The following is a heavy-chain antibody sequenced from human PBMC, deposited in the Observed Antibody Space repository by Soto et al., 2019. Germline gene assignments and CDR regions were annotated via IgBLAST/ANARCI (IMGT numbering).Heavy chain of an antibody. V-gene: IGHV1-69*01. CDR2: IIPVFGTP. Sequence: QVQLVQSGAEVRRPGSSVKVSCKASGGTFSSNAINWVRQSPGQGLEWMGGIIPVFGTPNYAQKFQGRVTITADESTNTAYLELSSLRSEDTAVYYCATAGRSTQFWFGELGGHWLEPWGQGTLVTVSS. CDR3: ATAGRSTQFWFGELGGHWLEP. D-gene: IGHD3-10*01. J-gene: IGHJ5*02. CDR1: GGTFSSNA.